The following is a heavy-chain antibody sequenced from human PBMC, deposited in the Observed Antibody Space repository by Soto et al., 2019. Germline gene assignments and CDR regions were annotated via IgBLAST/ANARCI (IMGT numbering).Heavy chain of an antibody. CDR1: GFTFSSYG. CDR2: ISYDGSNK. CDR3: AKDPGEVEMAFDY. D-gene: IGHD2-2*01. V-gene: IGHV3-30*18. Sequence: PGGSLRLSCAASGFTFSSYGMHLVRQAPGKGLEWVAFISYDGSNKYYADSVKGRFTISRENDKNTLCLQMNSLRAEDTAVYYCAKDPGEVEMAFDYWGLGALVTVSS. J-gene: IGHJ4*02.